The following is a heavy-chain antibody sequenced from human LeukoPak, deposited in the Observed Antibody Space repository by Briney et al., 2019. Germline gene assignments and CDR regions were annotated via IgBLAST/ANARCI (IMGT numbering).Heavy chain of an antibody. J-gene: IGHJ4*02. Sequence: SETLSLTCAVYGASFSGYYWSWLRQPPGKGLEGIGEINHSGSTNYNPSLKSRVTISVDTSKNQFSLKLSSVTAADTAVYYCARGHPRRNNNYYDSSGPRRYFDYWGQGTLVTVSS. CDR3: ARGHPRRNNNYYDSSGPRRYFDY. D-gene: IGHD3-22*01. CDR2: INHSGST. CDR1: GASFSGYY. V-gene: IGHV4-34*01.